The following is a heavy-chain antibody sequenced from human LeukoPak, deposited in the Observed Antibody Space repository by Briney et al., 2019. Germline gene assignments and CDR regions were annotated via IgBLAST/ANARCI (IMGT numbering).Heavy chain of an antibody. V-gene: IGHV1-58*02. CDR3: AALLVRDGDYSYYFDY. CDR1: GFTFTSST. J-gene: IGHJ4*02. D-gene: IGHD4-17*01. Sequence: SVKVSCKPSGFTFTSSTMQWVRQARGQRLELRGWIVVGSGDTMYAQTFQDRVTITRDMSTNTAYMELSSLRSEDTAMYYCAALLVRDGDYSYYFDYWGQGTLVTVSS. CDR2: IVVGSGDT.